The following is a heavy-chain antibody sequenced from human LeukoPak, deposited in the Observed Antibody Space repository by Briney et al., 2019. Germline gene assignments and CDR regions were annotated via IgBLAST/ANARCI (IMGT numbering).Heavy chain of an antibody. D-gene: IGHD2-21*02. V-gene: IGHV4-59*01. Sequence: SETLSLTSTASCGSISCYYGSWIQQPPGKVLERIGYIHYSGSTNYNPSLKSRVTISVDTSKNQFSLRLSSVTAADTAVYYCARVVEWHIEVLPEYYFDYWGQGTLVTVSS. CDR1: CGSISCYY. CDR3: ARVVEWHIEVLPEYYFDY. J-gene: IGHJ4*02. CDR2: IHYSGST.